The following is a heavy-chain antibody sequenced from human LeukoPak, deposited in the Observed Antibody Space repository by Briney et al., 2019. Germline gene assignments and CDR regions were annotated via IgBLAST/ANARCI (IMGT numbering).Heavy chain of an antibody. CDR1: GFTFDDYA. V-gene: IGHV3-9*01. CDR3: AKAGITIFGVTSPYGMDV. J-gene: IGHJ6*02. D-gene: IGHD3-3*01. CDR2: ISWNSGSI. Sequence: GRSLRLSCAASGFTFDDYAMHWVRQAPGKGLEWVSGISWNSGSIGYADSVKGRFTISRDNAKNSLYLQMNSLRAEDTALYYCAKAGITIFGVTSPYGMDVWGQGTTVTVSS.